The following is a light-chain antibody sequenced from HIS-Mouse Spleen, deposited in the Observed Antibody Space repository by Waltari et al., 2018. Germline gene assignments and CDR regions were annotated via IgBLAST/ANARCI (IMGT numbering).Light chain of an antibody. CDR3: SSYAGSNKV. Sequence: QSALTQPPSASGSPGQSVTTSCTGTSSDVGGYTYVPWYQQHPGKAPKLMIYEVSKRPSGVPDRFSGSKSGNTASLTVSGLQAEDEADYYCSSYAGSNKVFGGGTKLTVL. CDR1: SSDVGGYTY. J-gene: IGLJ2*01. CDR2: EVS. V-gene: IGLV2-8*01.